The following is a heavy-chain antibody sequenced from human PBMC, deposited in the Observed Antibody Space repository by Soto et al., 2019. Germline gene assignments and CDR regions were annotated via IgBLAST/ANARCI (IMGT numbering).Heavy chain of an antibody. CDR3: ARLHRDYVNWYFDL. CDR1: GGSISSSSYY. V-gene: IGHV4-39*01. J-gene: IGHJ2*01. CDR2: IYYSGST. Sequence: QLQLQESGPGLVKPSETLSLTCTVSGGSISSSSYYWGWIRQPPGKGLEWIGSIYYSGSTYYHPSLQSRATVSVAASKNQFSLKPGSVTGADTSVYYCARLHRDYVNWYFDLWGLGTLVTVSS. D-gene: IGHD4-17*01.